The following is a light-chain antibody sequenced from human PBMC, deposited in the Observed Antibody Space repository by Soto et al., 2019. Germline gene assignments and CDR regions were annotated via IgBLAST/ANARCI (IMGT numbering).Light chain of an antibody. V-gene: IGKV3-15*01. CDR2: GAS. Sequence: EIVLTQSPGTLSLSPGERATLSCGASQSISDTLAWYQQKPGQAPRLLIHGASTRAPGFPARFSGSGSGTEFTLTISSLQSEDFAVYYCQQYNNWPLTFGGGTKVDIK. J-gene: IGKJ4*01. CDR3: QQYNNWPLT. CDR1: QSISDT.